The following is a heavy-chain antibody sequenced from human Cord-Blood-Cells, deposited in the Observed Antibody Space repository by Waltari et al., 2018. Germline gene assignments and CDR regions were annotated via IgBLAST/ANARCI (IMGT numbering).Heavy chain of an antibody. CDR1: GFSLSTSGVG. J-gene: IGHJ4*02. V-gene: IGHV2-5*02. Sequence: QITLKESGPTLVKPTRTLTLTCTFSGFSLSTSGVGVGWIRQPPGRALEWLALIYWDDDTRYSATRKSRLTITKDTTKNQVVHTMTNMYAVDTATYYGAHASGPFDYWGQGTLVTVSS. D-gene: IGHD3-10*01. CDR3: AHASGPFDY. CDR2: IYWDDDT.